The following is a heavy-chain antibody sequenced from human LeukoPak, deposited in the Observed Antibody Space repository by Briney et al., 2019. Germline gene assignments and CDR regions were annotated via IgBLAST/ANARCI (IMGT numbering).Heavy chain of an antibody. CDR1: GGTFSSYA. D-gene: IGHD2-2*02. Sequence: SVKVSCKASGGTFSSYAISWVRQAPGQGLKWMGGIIPIFGTANYAQKFQGRVTITADESTSTAYMELSSLRSEDTAVYYCARAIVVVPAAIFGEDYYYYGMDVWGQGTTVTVSS. CDR3: ARAIVVVPAAIFGEDYYYYGMDV. CDR2: IIPIFGTA. V-gene: IGHV1-69*13. J-gene: IGHJ6*02.